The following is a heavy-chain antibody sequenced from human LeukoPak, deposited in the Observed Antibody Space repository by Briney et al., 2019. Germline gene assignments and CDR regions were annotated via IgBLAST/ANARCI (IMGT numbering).Heavy chain of an antibody. CDR1: GGSFSGYY. Sequence: SETLSLTCAVYGGSFSGYYWSWIRQPPGKGLEWIGEINHSGSTNYNPSLKSRVTISVDTSKNQFSLKLSSVTAADTAVYYCARQRRILWFGEQRIAFDIWGQGTMVTVSS. V-gene: IGHV4-34*01. CDR3: ARQRRILWFGEQRIAFDI. CDR2: INHSGST. D-gene: IGHD3-10*01. J-gene: IGHJ3*02.